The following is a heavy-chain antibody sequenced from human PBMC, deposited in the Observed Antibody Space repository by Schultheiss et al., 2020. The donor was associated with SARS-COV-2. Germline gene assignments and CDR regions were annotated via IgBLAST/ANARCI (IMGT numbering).Heavy chain of an antibody. CDR1: GFTFGVYW. J-gene: IGHJ5*01. CDR2: IDGDGSST. Sequence: GGSLRLSCAASGFTFGVYWLQWVRQAPGKGLVWVSHIDGDGSSTIYAGSVKGRVTISRDNAQKTVYLQMNSLRVEDTAVSYCSRGGSYWNLPLDSWSHGRGITVSS. D-gene: IGHD3-16*01. V-gene: IGHV3-74*01. CDR3: SRGGSYWNLPLDS.